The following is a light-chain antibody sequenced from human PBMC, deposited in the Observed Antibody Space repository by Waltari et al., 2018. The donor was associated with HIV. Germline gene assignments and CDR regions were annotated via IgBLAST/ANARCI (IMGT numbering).Light chain of an antibody. J-gene: IGKJ2*01. CDR2: WAT. V-gene: IGKV4-1*01. Sequence: DIVLTQSPDSLAVSLGERATINCKFSQGVLYNSNNKNYLAWYQQKPGQPPKLLIYWATTRESGVPDRFSGSGSGTDFTLTISSLQAEDVAVYYCQQYYSIPHTFGQGTKLEIK. CDR1: QGVLYNSNNKNY. CDR3: QQYYSIPHT.